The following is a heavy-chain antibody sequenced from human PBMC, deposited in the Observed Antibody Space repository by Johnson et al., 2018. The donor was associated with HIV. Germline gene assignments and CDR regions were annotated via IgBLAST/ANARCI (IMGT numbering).Heavy chain of an antibody. Sequence: QEQLVESGGGVVQPGRSLRVSCAASGFTFSSYVMHWVRQAPGKGLEWVTIISHDGHNKYYVDSVKGRFTISRDNSKKKLFLQMNSLRRAEDTAVYYCATEFWGQGTMVTVSS. V-gene: IGHV3-30*03. J-gene: IGHJ3*01. CDR1: GFTFSSYV. CDR3: ATEF. CDR2: ISHDGHNK.